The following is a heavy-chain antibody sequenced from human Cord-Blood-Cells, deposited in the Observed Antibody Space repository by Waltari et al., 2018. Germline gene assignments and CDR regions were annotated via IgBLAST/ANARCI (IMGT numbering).Heavy chain of an antibody. CDR1: GGSISSSSYY. J-gene: IGHJ4*02. D-gene: IGHD3-9*01. CDR3: ARHPVLRYFDWLLFLDY. CDR2: IYYSGST. Sequence: QLQLQESGPGLVKPSETLSLTCPVPGGSISSSSYYWGSIRQPPGKGLEWIGSIYYSGSTYYNPSLKSRVTISVDTSKNQFSLKLISVTAADTAVYYCARHPVLRYFDWLLFLDYWGQGTLVTVSS. V-gene: IGHV4-39*01.